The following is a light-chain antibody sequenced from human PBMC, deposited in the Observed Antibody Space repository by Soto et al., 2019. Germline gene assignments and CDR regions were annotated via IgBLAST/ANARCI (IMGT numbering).Light chain of an antibody. Sequence: EIVLTQSPATLSLSPGERATLSCRVSQSVSSYLAWYQQKPGQAPRLLIYDASNRATGIPARFSGSGSGTDFTLTISSPEPEDFAVYYCQQRSTWPAYTFGQGTRLEIK. CDR1: QSVSSY. V-gene: IGKV3-11*01. CDR2: DAS. CDR3: QQRSTWPAYT. J-gene: IGKJ2*01.